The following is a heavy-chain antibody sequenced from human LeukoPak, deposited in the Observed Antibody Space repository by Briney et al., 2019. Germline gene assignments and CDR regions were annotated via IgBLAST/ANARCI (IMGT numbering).Heavy chain of an antibody. J-gene: IGHJ6*02. CDR2: XXPNSGNT. V-gene: IGHV1-8*01. CDR3: ARANWNWEHYYYGMDV. Sequence: GASVKVSCKASGYTFTSYDINWVRQATGQGLEWXXXXXPNSGNTGYAQKFQGRVTMTRNTSISTAYMELSSLRSEDTAVYYCARANWNWEHYYYGMDVWGQGTTVTVSS. D-gene: IGHD1-7*01. CDR1: GYTFTSYD.